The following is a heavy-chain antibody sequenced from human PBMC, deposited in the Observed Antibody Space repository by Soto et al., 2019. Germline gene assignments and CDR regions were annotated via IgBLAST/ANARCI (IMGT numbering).Heavy chain of an antibody. CDR3: ARWGTTGGFDL. CDR1: GFRFKSFV. Sequence: ESGGGVVQAGASLRLSCAASGFRFKSFVMHWVRQAPGKGLEWVAFTSYDGNNKDYGDSVKGRFTVSRDNSQNTLHLQMDFLRPEDTALYYCARWGTTGGFDLWGQGTLVSVSS. V-gene: IGHV3-30*19. CDR2: TSYDGNNK. J-gene: IGHJ4*02. D-gene: IGHD3-16*01.